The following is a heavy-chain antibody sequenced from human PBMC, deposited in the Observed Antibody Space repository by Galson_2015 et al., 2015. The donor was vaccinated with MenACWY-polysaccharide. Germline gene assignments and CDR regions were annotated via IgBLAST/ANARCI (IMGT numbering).Heavy chain of an antibody. CDR2: IKPDGSDK. D-gene: IGHD6-19*01. Sequence: SLRLSCAASGFTFSTYWMSWVRQAPGKGLEWVANIKPDGSDKYYVDSVKGRFTISRDNAKNSLYLQMNGLRAEDTAIFFCARAAYSGGWYPDCYDYWGQGALVTVAS. J-gene: IGHJ4*02. V-gene: IGHV3-7*01. CDR3: ARAAYSGGWYPDCYDY. CDR1: GFTFSTYW.